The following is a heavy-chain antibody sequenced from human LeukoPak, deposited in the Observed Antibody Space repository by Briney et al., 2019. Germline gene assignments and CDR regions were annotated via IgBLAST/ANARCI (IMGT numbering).Heavy chain of an antibody. V-gene: IGHV3-23*01. D-gene: IGHD1-14*01. J-gene: IGHJ4*02. CDR2: INGGGGST. CDR3: AKPAKTDYADY. CDR1: GFTFSNYA. Sequence: GGSLRLSCAASGFTFSNYAMNWVRQAPGKGLEWVSSINGGGGSTYYADSVKGRFTISRDNSKNTLYLQMNSLRAEDTAVYYCAKPAKTDYADYWGQGALVTVSS.